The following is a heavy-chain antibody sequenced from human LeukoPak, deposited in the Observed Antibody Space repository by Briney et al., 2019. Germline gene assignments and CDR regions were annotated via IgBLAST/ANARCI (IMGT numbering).Heavy chain of an antibody. Sequence: GTLRLSCAASGFTFSSYGMSWVRQPPGKGLEWIGEINHSGSTNYNPSLKSRVTISVDTSKNQFSLKLSSVTAADTAVYYCARAGYYDSSAYNWFDPWGQGTLVTVSS. D-gene: IGHD3-22*01. CDR2: INHSGST. V-gene: IGHV4-34*01. CDR1: GFTFSSYG. J-gene: IGHJ5*02. CDR3: ARAGYYDSSAYNWFDP.